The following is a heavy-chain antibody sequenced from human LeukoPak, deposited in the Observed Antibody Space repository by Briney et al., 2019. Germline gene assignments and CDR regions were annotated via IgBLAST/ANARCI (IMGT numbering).Heavy chain of an antibody. Sequence: GASVKVSCKASGYTFTSYGISWVRQAPGQGLEWMGWISAYNGNTNYAQKLQGRVTMTTDTSTSTAYMELRSLRSDDTSVYYCARGRSPTYYDFWSGYSGPDAFDIWGQGTMVTVSS. J-gene: IGHJ3*02. D-gene: IGHD3-3*01. CDR3: ARGRSPTYYDFWSGYSGPDAFDI. CDR2: ISAYNGNT. CDR1: GYTFTSYG. V-gene: IGHV1-18*01.